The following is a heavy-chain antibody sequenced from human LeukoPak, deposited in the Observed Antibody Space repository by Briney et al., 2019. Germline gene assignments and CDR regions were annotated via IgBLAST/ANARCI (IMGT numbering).Heavy chain of an antibody. J-gene: IGHJ4*02. V-gene: IGHV3-7*04. D-gene: IGHD1-14*01. CDR1: GFTFSTHW. CDR3: ARARIDY. Sequence: GGSLRLSCAGSGFTFSTHWMTWVRQAPGKGLEWVATIKEDASEIYSADSVKGRFTISRDNAKNSLHLLMNSLIAEDTAMYYCARARIDYWGQGTLVTVSS. CDR2: IKEDASEI.